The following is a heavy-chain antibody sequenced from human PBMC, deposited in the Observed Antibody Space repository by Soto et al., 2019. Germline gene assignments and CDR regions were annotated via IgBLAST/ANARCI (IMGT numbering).Heavy chain of an antibody. J-gene: IGHJ6*04. CDR3: ARDQNDFSRLGV. Sequence: SETLSLTCTVSGGSLSSYYWSWIRQPPGRGLEWIGYIYYNGGTNYNPPLKSRVTISVDTSKNQFSLKLTSVTAADAAVYYCARDQNDFSRLGVWDKGTTVTVSS. D-gene: IGHD3-3*01. CDR1: GGSLSSYY. CDR2: IYYNGGT. V-gene: IGHV4-59*01.